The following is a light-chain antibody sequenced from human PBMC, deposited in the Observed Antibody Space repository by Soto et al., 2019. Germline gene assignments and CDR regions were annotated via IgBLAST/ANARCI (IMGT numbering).Light chain of an antibody. Sequence: DIHMTQSPSSLSASVGARVSITCQASQDIRTSLSWFQQKPGRAPKLLIYGASNLETGVPSRFRGSGSGTDFTFTISSLQPEDIATYYCQHYDTLPPFTFGPGTKVDI. CDR3: QHYDTLPPFT. CDR2: GAS. CDR1: QDIRTS. V-gene: IGKV1-33*01. J-gene: IGKJ3*01.